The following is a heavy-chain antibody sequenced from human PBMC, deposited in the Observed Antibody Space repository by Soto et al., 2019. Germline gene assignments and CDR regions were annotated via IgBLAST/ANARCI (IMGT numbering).Heavy chain of an antibody. CDR3: ARDSRYYDSSGYLPYYYGMDV. CDR1: GGSISSYY. Sequence: QVQLQESGPGLVKPSETLSLTCTVSGGSISSYYWSWIRQPPGKGLEWIGYIYYSGSTNYNPSLKXXVTISVDTSKXXFXLXXSSVTAADTAVYYCARDSRYYDSSGYLPYYYGMDVWGQGTTVTVSS. V-gene: IGHV4-59*01. D-gene: IGHD3-22*01. J-gene: IGHJ6*02. CDR2: IYYSGST.